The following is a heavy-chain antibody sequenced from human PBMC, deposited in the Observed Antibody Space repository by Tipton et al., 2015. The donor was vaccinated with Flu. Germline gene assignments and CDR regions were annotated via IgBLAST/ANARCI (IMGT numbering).Heavy chain of an antibody. CDR2: IYHSGVT. V-gene: IGHV4-38-2*01. D-gene: IGHD4-17*01. Sequence: TLSLTCAVSGYSISSGYHWGWIRQPPGKGLEWIGNIYHSGVTFYSPSLRSRVTISVDTSKNQFSLNLRSVTAADTAVYYCARRGPTVTTSSGWYFVLWGRGARVTVSS. CDR1: GYSISSGYH. CDR3: ARRGPTVTTSSGWYFVL. J-gene: IGHJ2*01.